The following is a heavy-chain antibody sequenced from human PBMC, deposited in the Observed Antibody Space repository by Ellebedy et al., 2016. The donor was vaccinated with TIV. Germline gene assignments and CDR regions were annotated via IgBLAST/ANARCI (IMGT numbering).Heavy chain of an antibody. D-gene: IGHD3-22*01. CDR1: GFTFSNYW. J-gene: IGHJ4*02. CDR3: ARAIGSGSSY. Sequence: GESLKISXVASGFTFSNYWMSWVRQAPGKGLEWVANINQDGSEIHYVDSVKGRFTISRDNAENSLYLQMNSLRAQDTAVYYCARAIGSGSSYWGQGTLVTVSS. CDR2: INQDGSEI. V-gene: IGHV3-7*01.